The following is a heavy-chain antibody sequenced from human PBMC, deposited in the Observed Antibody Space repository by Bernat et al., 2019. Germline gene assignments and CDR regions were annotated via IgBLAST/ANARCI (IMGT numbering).Heavy chain of an antibody. D-gene: IGHD4-17*01. CDR1: EFTFSNYY. J-gene: IGHJ4*02. CDR2: ISSDGNGI. Sequence: QVHLVESGGGVVQPGRSLRLSCAASEFTFSNYYMHWVRQAPGKGLEWVTVISSDGNGIYYANSVKGRFTVSRDNSKNTVYLQMNSLRVEDTAVYYCAREGTPTPGTTHAGGFDYWGQGTLVTVSS. V-gene: IGHV3-30*01. CDR3: AREGTPTPGTTHAGGFDY.